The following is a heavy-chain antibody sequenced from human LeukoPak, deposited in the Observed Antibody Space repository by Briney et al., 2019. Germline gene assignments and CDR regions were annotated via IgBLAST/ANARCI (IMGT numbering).Heavy chain of an antibody. J-gene: IGHJ4*02. Sequence: SQTLSLTCTVSGGSIGSGSYYWSWIRQPAGKGLEWIGRIYTSGSTNYNPSLKSRVTISVDTSKNQFSLKLTSVTAADTAVYYCAASHSSSWPYDYWGRGTLVTVSS. CDR2: IYTSGST. CDR3: AASHSSSWPYDY. V-gene: IGHV4-61*02. D-gene: IGHD6-13*01. CDR1: GGSIGSGSYY.